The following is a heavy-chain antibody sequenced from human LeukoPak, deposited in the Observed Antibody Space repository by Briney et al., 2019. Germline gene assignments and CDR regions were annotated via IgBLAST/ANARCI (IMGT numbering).Heavy chain of an antibody. D-gene: IGHD3-22*01. CDR3: ARDGSIDDYSDTSGYYPLYY. V-gene: IGHV1-2*02. CDR2: INPNSGGT. Sequence: GASVKVSCKASGYTFTGYYMHWVRQAPGQGLEWMGWINPNSGGTNYAQKFQGRVTMTTDTSTNTAYMELRSLRSDDTAVYYCARDGSIDDYSDTSGYYPLYYWGQGTLVTVSS. CDR1: GYTFTGYY. J-gene: IGHJ4*02.